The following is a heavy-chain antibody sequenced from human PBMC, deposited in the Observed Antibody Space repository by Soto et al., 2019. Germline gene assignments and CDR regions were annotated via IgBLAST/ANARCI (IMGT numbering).Heavy chain of an antibody. CDR2: ISAYNGNT. Sequence: ASVKVSCKASGYTFTSYGISWVRQAPGQGLEWMGWISAYNGNTNYAQKLQGRVTMTTDTSTSTAYMELRSLRSDDTAVYYCARVMRVYYDFWSGSSYYMEVWGKGTTVTVSS. CDR1: GYTFTSYG. D-gene: IGHD3-3*01. V-gene: IGHV1-18*01. J-gene: IGHJ6*03. CDR3: ARVMRVYYDFWSGSSYYMEV.